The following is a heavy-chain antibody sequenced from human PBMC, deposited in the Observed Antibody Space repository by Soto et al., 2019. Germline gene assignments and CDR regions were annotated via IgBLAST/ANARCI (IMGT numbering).Heavy chain of an antibody. J-gene: IGHJ4*02. CDR1: GFTFSSYA. V-gene: IGHV3-64*01. D-gene: IGHD2-15*01. Sequence: EVQLVESGGGLVQPGGSLRLSCAASGFTFSSYAMHWVRQALGKGLEYVSAISSNGGSTYYANSVKGRFTISRDNSKNTLYLQMGSLRAEDMAVYYCARQGSGSYYFDYWGQGTLVTVSS. CDR2: ISSNGGST. CDR3: ARQGSGSYYFDY.